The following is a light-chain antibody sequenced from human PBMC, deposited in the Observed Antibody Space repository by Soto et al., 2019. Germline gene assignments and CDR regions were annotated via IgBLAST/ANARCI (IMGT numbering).Light chain of an antibody. V-gene: IGLV2-23*01. J-gene: IGLJ1*01. CDR3: CSYAGSSTYV. CDR2: EGS. CDR1: SSDVGRYNI. Sequence: QSALTQPASVSGSPGQSITISCTGTSSDVGRYNIVSWYQQHPGKAPKLMIYEGSKRPSGVSNRFSGSKSGNTASLTISGLQAEDEADYCCCSYAGSSTYVFGTGTKVTV.